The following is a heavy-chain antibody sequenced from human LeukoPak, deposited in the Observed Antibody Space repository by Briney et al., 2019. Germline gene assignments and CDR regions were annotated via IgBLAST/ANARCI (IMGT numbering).Heavy chain of an antibody. Sequence: SVKVSCKASGGSFRNYAISWVRQAPGQGLEWMGGTIPIFGTTKHAQKFQGRVTITADESTSTAYMELSSLRSEDTAVYYCARAQVTMLVVVTYFDYWGQGTLVTVSS. CDR2: TIPIFGTT. CDR3: ARAQVTMLVVVTYFDY. V-gene: IGHV1-69*13. D-gene: IGHD3-22*01. J-gene: IGHJ4*02. CDR1: GGSFRNYA.